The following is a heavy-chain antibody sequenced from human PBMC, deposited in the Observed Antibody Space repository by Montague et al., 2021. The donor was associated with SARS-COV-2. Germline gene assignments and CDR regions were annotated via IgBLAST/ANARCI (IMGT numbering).Heavy chain of an antibody. Sequence: SETLSLTCAVFDLSFSDFYWSWLLQPPAGGLQWIGEINHRGTTSXXPPXRSRVIISVVTSKNQFSLQLNTSTAAAAAVYFCASGDENGSGYLDVWGKGTTVTVSS. CDR3: ASGDENGSGYLDV. CDR2: INHRGTT. CDR1: DLSFSDFY. D-gene: IGHD1-26*01. V-gene: IGHV4-34*01. J-gene: IGHJ6*03.